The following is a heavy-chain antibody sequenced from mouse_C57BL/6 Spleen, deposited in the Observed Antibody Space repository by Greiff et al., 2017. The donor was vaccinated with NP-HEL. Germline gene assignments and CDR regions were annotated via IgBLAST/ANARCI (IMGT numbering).Heavy chain of an antibody. CDR3: ARPAYYYGSTPYYFDY. J-gene: IGHJ2*01. CDR1: GYTFTDYY. Sequence: VQLQQSGPVLVKPGASVKMSCKASGYTFTDYYMNWVKQSHGKSLEWIGVINPYNGGTSYNQKFKGKATLTVDKSSSTAYMELNSLTSEDSAVYYCARPAYYYGSTPYYFDYWGQGTTLTVSS. D-gene: IGHD1-1*01. V-gene: IGHV1-19*01. CDR2: INPYNGGT.